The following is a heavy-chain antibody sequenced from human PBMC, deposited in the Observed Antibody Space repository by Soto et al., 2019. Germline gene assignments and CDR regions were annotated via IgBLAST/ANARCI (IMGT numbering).Heavy chain of an antibody. CDR1: GDSFTSYW. V-gene: IGHV5-51*01. J-gene: IGHJ4*02. CDR3: ARHIGVAVAGTNFDY. Sequence: PXESLNSSCKGSGDSFTSYWIGWVRQMPGKGLEWMGIIYPGDPDTRYSPSFQGQVTISADKSISTAYLQWSSLKASDTAMYYCARHIGVAVAGTNFDYWGQGTLVTVSS. D-gene: IGHD6-19*01. CDR2: IYPGDPDT.